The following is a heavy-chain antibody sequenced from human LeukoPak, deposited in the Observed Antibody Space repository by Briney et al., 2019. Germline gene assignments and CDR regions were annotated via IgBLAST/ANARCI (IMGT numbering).Heavy chain of an antibody. CDR1: GFPFINYA. Sequence: GGSLRLSCAASGFPFINYALSWVRQAPGKGLECVSVISGDGGTTHYADSVKGRFTISRDNSKNTLHLQMNSLRAEDTAVYYCARALWFGSRIPDYWGQGTLVTVSS. D-gene: IGHD3-10*01. V-gene: IGHV3-23*01. CDR3: ARALWFGSRIPDY. CDR2: ISGDGGTT. J-gene: IGHJ4*02.